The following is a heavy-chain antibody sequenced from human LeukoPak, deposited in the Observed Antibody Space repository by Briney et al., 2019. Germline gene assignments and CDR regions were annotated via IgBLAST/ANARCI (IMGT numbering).Heavy chain of an antibody. V-gene: IGHV4-61*02. CDR3: ARQAKVYYYGSGSYQAHIDY. J-gene: IGHJ4*02. Sequence: PSQTLSLTCTVSGGSISSGSYYWSWLRQPAGKGLEWIVRIYTSGSTNYNPSLKSRVTISVDTSKYPLYLKLSSVTAADTAVYYCARQAKVYYYGSGSYQAHIDYWGQGTLVTVSS. CDR1: GGSISSGSYY. D-gene: IGHD3-10*01. CDR2: IYTSGST.